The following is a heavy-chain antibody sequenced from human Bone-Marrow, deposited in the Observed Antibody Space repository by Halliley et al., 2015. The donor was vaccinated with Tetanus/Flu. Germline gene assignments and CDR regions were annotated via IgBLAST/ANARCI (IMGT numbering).Heavy chain of an antibody. CDR3: ARTLGGGYYYGLDV. V-gene: IGHV4-28*02. J-gene: IGHJ6*02. CDR2: IYYSGSI. Sequence: VWYIYYSGSIYYSPSLKSRVTMSVDTSRNQFSLNLRSVSAADTAVYYCARTLGGGYYYGLDVWGQGTTVTVAS. D-gene: IGHD3-16*01.